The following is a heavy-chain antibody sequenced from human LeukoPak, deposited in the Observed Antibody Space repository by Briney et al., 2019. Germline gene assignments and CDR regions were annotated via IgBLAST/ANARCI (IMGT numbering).Heavy chain of an antibody. Sequence: GSLRLSCAASGFTFSSYWMSWVRQAPRKGLEWIGDVSLDGITNYNPSLLGRVTISLDKSAKQVSLRLTSVTAADTAIYYCARDSSAPRSYFALDVWGQGTTVTVSS. CDR2: VSLDGIT. CDR1: GFTFSSYW. CDR3: ARDSSAPRSYFALDV. J-gene: IGHJ6*01. D-gene: IGHD6-19*01. V-gene: IGHV4-4*02.